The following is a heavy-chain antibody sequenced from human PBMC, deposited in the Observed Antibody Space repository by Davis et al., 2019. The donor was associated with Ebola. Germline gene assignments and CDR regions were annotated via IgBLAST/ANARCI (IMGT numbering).Heavy chain of an antibody. CDR3: AREEGATGYYYYYYGMDV. D-gene: IGHD3-10*01. CDR1: GFTFGDYT. CDR2: ITSDGATT. Sequence: PGGSLRLSCAASGFTFGDYTMHWVRQAPGKGLEWVSFITSDGATTDYGDSVKGRFTISRDNSRNSLSLQMDSLRTEDTAVYYCAREEGATGYYYYYYGMDVWGKGTTVTVSS. J-gene: IGHJ6*04. V-gene: IGHV3-43*01.